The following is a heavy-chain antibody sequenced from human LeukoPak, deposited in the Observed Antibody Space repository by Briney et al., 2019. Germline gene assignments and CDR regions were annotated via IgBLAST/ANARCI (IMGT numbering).Heavy chain of an antibody. CDR2: ISGSGGST. D-gene: IGHD3-16*02. J-gene: IGHJ6*02. Sequence: GGSLRLSCAASGFTFSSYAMSWVRQAPGKGLEWVSAISGSGGSTYYADSVKGRFTISRDNSKNTLYLQMNSLRAGDTAVYYCAKLRRGVIFSGTNGMDVWGQGTTVTVSS. CDR1: GFTFSSYA. CDR3: AKLRRGVIFSGTNGMDV. V-gene: IGHV3-23*01.